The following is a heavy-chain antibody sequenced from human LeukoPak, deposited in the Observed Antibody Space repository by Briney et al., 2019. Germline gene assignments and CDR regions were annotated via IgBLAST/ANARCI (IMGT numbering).Heavy chain of an antibody. D-gene: IGHD3-22*01. CDR3: ARVLLSSGYST. V-gene: IGHV4-59*01. CDR2: IYYSGIT. CDR1: GASISSYY. Sequence: SETLSLTCSVSGASISSYYYNWIRQSPGKGLEWIGYIYYSGITNCNPSLKSRVTMSLDTSNNQFSLKLSSVTAADTAVYYCARVLLSSGYSTWGQGTLVTVSS. J-gene: IGHJ5*02.